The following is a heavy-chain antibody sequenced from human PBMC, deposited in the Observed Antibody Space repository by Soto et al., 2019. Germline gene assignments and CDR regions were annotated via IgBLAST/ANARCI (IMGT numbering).Heavy chain of an antibody. CDR3: ATNYYDGSGHYFIFEH. J-gene: IGHJ4*02. V-gene: IGHV1-69*01. D-gene: IGHD3-22*01. CDR2: IIPIGGTP. Sequence: QVQLVQSGAEVKKPGSSVKVSYKASGRTFNNYAISWVRQAPGIGFEWLGVIIPIGGTPEHAQKFQGRVTISADESTNTAYMELSSLRSEDTAVYYCATNYYDGSGHYFIFEHWGQGTLVTVSS. CDR1: GRTFNNYA.